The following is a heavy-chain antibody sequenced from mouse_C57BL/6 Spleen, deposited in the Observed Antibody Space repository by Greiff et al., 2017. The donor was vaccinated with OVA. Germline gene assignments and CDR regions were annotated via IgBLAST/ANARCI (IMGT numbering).Heavy chain of an antibody. CDR1: GYTFTEYT. Sequence: VQLQQSGAELVKPGASVKLSCKASGYTFTEYTIHWVKQRSGPGLEWIGWFYFGSGSIKDNEKFKDKVTLTAYKSSSTVYMELSRLTSENSAVYFCARREPWDGYAMDYWGQGTSVTVSS. J-gene: IGHJ4*01. D-gene: IGHD4-1*01. CDR3: ARREPWDGYAMDY. CDR2: FYFGSGSI. V-gene: IGHV1-62-2*01.